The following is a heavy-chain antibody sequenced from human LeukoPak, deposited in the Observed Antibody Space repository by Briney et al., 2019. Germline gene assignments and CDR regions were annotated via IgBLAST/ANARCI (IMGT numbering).Heavy chain of an antibody. Sequence: SGGSLRLSCGASGFGFSSYAMSWVRQAPGKGLEWVSSISGSGGSTYYTDSVKGRFAISRDNSKSTLYLQMNSLGTDDTALYYCVKGGQNYDFWRFDYWGQGTLVTASS. CDR3: VKGGQNYDFWRFDY. J-gene: IGHJ4*02. D-gene: IGHD3-3*01. CDR1: GFGFSSYA. V-gene: IGHV3-23*01. CDR2: ISGSGGST.